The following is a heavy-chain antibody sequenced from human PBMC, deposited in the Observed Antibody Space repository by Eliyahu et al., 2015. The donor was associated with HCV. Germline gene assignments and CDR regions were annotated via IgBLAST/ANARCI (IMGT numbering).Heavy chain of an antibody. Sequence: QVQLVQSGAEVKKPGSSVKVSCKASGGTFSSYGISWVRQAPGQGLEWMGGIIPIFGTGNYAQKFRGRVTITADESTSTAYMELSSLRSEDTAVYYCAREWGSTTGVTLFFVYWGQGTLVTVSS. CDR3: AREWGSTTGVTLFFVY. CDR1: GGTFSSYG. V-gene: IGHV1-69*01. J-gene: IGHJ4*02. CDR2: IIPIFGTG. D-gene: IGHD4-23*01.